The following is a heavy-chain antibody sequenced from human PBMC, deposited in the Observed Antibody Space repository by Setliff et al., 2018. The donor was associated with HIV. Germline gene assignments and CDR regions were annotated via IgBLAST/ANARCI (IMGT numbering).Heavy chain of an antibody. V-gene: IGHV3-23*01. Sequence: GGSLRLSCAASGSTFIDYATSWVRQAPGKGLEWVSTISSTGDTDYADSLKGRFTISRDNSKDTLNLQMNGLRAEDTAVYYCAKYDWSEGSYPSDYLDSWGQGTLVTVSS. CDR3: AKYDWSEGSYPSDYLDS. J-gene: IGHJ4*02. D-gene: IGHD3-16*01. CDR1: GSTFIDYA. CDR2: ISSTGDT.